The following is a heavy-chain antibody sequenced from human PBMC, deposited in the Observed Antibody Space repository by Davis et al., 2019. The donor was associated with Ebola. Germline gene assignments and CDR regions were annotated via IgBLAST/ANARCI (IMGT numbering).Heavy chain of an antibody. CDR2: IKEDGSEE. J-gene: IGHJ3*01. D-gene: IGHD3-10*01. CDR1: GFTFSSNS. V-gene: IGHV3-7*01. Sequence: PGGSLRLSCAASGFTFSSNSMSWVRQAPGKGLEWVANIKEDGSEEYYEDSVKGRFTISRDNAKNSLYLQMNSLRAEDTAVYYCARDSAGYDVWGQGTMVTVSP. CDR3: ARDSAGYDV.